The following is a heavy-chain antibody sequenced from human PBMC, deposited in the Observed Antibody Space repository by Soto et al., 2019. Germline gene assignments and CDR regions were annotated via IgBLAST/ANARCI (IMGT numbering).Heavy chain of an antibody. CDR3: AKVGGPCISTSCSAYFDY. Sequence: GGSLRLSCAGSGFTLTNYGMNWVRQAPGKGLEWVSSISSSGTHIHYADSVKGRFTISRDNAENYLYLHMNSLRAEDTAVYYCAKVGGPCISTSCSAYFDYWGQGTLVTVSS. D-gene: IGHD2-2*01. V-gene: IGHV3-21*01. CDR2: ISSSGTHI. CDR1: GFTLTNYG. J-gene: IGHJ4*02.